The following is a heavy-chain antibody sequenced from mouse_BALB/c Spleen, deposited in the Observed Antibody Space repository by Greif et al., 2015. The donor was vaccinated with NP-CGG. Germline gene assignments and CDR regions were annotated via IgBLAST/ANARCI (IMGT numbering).Heavy chain of an antibody. CDR3: ARQGGNYGNYFDY. CDR2: ISSGGSYT. V-gene: IGHV5-6*01. D-gene: IGHD2-1*01. CDR1: GFTFSSYG. J-gene: IGHJ2*01. Sequence: EVMLVESGGDLVKPGGSLKLSCAASGFTFSSYGMSWVRQTPDKRLEWVATISSGGSYTYYPDSVKGRFTISRDNAKNTLYLQMSSLKSEDTAMYYCARQGGNYGNYFDYWGQGTTLTVSS.